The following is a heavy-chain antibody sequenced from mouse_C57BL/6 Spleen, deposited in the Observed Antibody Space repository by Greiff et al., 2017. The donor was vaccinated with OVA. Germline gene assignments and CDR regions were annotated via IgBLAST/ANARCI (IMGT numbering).Heavy chain of an antibody. J-gene: IGHJ2*01. V-gene: IGHV1-66*01. CDR2: IYPGSGNT. CDR3: ARRVNYYYFDY. D-gene: IGHD2-1*01. CDR1: GYSFTSYY. Sequence: VQLQESGPELVKPGASVKISCKASGYSFTSYYIHWVKQRPGQGLEWIGWIYPGSGNTKYNEKFKGKATLTADTSSSTAYMQLSSLTSEDSAVYYCARRVNYYYFDYWGQGTTLTVSS.